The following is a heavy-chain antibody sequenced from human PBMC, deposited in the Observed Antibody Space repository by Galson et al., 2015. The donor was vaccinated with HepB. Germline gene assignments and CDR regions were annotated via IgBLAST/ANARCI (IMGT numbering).Heavy chain of an antibody. CDR3: ARVPRRGVPAAPHMDV. J-gene: IGHJ6*03. V-gene: IGHV3-11*06. CDR2: SSPSGTYT. CDR1: GFTFSDYY. D-gene: IGHD2-2*01. Sequence: SLRLSCAASGFTFSDYYMTWIRLAPGQGLEWVSYSSPSGTYTNYADSVKGRFTISRDNAKNSLDLEMNSLRAEDTAVYYCARVPRRGVPAAPHMDVWAKGPRSPSP.